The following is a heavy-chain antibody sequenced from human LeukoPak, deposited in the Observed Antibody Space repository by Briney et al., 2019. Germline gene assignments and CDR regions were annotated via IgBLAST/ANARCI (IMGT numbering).Heavy chain of an antibody. Sequence: PSETLSLTCTVSGGSISSSSYYWGWIRQPPGKGLEWIGSIYYSGSTYYNPSLKSRVTISVDTSKNQFSLKLRSVTAADAAVDYCARVGGITMIVVLITDAFDIWGQGTMVTVSS. J-gene: IGHJ3*02. CDR3: ARVGGITMIVVLITDAFDI. CDR1: GGSISSSSYY. V-gene: IGHV4-39*07. CDR2: IYYSGST. D-gene: IGHD3-22*01.